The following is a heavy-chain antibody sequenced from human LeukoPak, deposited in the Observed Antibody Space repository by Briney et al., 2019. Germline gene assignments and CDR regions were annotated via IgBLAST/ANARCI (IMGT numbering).Heavy chain of an antibody. J-gene: IGHJ4*02. Sequence: SETLSLTCTVSGGSISSYYWSWIRQPPGKGLEWIGYIYYSGSTNYNPSLKSRVTISVDTSKNQFSLKLSSVTAADTAVYYCARDRKSIAAAGVFDYWGQGTLVTVSS. D-gene: IGHD6-13*01. V-gene: IGHV4-59*08. CDR3: ARDRKSIAAAGVFDY. CDR1: GGSISSYY. CDR2: IYYSGST.